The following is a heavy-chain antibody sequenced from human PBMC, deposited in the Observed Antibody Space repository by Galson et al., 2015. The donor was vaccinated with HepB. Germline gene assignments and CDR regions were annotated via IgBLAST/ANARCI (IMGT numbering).Heavy chain of an antibody. J-gene: IGHJ6*02. Sequence: SVSVSCEASGFTFSNDWMSWVRQAPGQGLEWVGGIISVGSRANYAETLQGRFTITRDNSKNTPYLQMNSLRSEDTAVYYCASLPGTVSYAMDSWGQGTTVTVSS. V-gene: IGHV3-74*01. CDR3: ASLPGTVSYAMDS. CDR2: IISVGSRA. D-gene: IGHD4-17*01. CDR1: GFTFSNDW.